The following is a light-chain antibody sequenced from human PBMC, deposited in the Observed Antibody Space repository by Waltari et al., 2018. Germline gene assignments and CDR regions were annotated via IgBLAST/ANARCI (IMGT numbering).Light chain of an antibody. Sequence: DIGMTQSPDSLVISLGERATINCKSSRSFFYSPNNKNYLAWYQHKVGQPPKLLISWASIRESGVPDRFSGSGSGTDFTLTISNLQPEDVAVYYCQQYYSTPPYTFGQGTKLEIK. J-gene: IGKJ2*01. CDR1: RSFFYSPNNKNY. CDR2: WAS. CDR3: QQYYSTPPYT. V-gene: IGKV4-1*01.